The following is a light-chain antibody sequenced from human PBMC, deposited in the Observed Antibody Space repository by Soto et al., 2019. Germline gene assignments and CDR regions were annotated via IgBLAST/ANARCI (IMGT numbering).Light chain of an antibody. V-gene: IGLV2-8*01. J-gene: IGLJ1*01. CDR2: EVN. Sequence: QSALTQPPSASGSPGQSVAISCTGTSSDVGGYNYVSWYQQHPGKAPKLMIYEVNKRPSGVPDRFSGSKSGNTASLTVSGLQAEDEADYDCSSYACSSNVFGTGTKVTV. CDR1: SSDVGGYNY. CDR3: SSYACSSNV.